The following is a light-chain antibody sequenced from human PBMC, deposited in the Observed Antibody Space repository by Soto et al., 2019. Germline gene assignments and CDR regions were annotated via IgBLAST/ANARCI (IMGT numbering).Light chain of an antibody. CDR1: QSLVHSDGNTY. CDR3: MQATQFPHAT. CDR2: KIS. V-gene: IGKV2-24*01. J-gene: IGKJ2*01. Sequence: DIVLTQTPLSSSVTLGQPASISCRSSQSLVHSDGNTYLSWLHQRPGEPPRLLISKISNRFSGVPDRFSGSGAVTDFTLRISRVEPDDVGFYYCMQATQFPHATFGQGTKLELK.